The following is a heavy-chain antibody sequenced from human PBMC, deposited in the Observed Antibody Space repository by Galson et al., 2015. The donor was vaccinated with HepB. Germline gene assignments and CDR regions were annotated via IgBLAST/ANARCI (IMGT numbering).Heavy chain of an antibody. V-gene: IGHV1-69*02. D-gene: IGHD1-1*01. CDR2: IIPTLDLR. J-gene: IGHJ4*02. Sequence: SVKVSCKASGGTFSSYTLHWVRQAPGQGLEWMGRIIPTLDLRKYAQKFEGRVTITADKSTTTADLELTRLTSEDTAVYYCRLEGPFDSWGQGTLVTVSS. CDR3: RLEGPFDS. CDR1: GGTFSSYT.